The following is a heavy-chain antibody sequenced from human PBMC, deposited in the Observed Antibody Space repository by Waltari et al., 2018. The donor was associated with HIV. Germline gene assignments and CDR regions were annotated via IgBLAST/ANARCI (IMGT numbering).Heavy chain of an antibody. J-gene: IGHJ5*02. Sequence: QVQLQQWGAGLLKPSETVSLTGAVYVGSFSGYYWSWIRQPPGKGLEWIGEINHSGSTNYNPSRKSRVTISVDTSKNQFSLKLSSVTAADTAVYYCARGRADYGGNSGWFDPWGQGTLVTVSS. D-gene: IGHD4-17*01. CDR1: VGSFSGYY. CDR3: ARGRADYGGNSGWFDP. CDR2: INHSGST. V-gene: IGHV4-34*01.